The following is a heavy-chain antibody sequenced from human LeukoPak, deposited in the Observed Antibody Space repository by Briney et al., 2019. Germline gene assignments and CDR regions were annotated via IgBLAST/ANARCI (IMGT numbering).Heavy chain of an antibody. J-gene: IGHJ4*02. CDR2: INYSGRT. Sequence: SETLSLTCTVSGGSISSSSDYWGWIRQPPGKGLEWIGSINYSGRTYYNPSLKSRVTISVDTSKNQFSVKLSSVTAADTAVYYCARGRVAVAGELEQGDYWGQGTLVTVSS. CDR3: ARGRVAVAGELEQGDY. V-gene: IGHV4-39*01. CDR1: GGSISSSSDY. D-gene: IGHD6-19*01.